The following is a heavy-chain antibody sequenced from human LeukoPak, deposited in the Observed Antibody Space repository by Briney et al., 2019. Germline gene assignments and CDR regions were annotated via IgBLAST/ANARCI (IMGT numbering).Heavy chain of an antibody. Sequence: PSETLSLTCAVYGGSFSGYYWSWIRQPPGKGLEWIGEINHSGSTNYNPSLKSRVTISVDTSKNQFPLKLSSVTAADTAVYYCARRPLYYLGWAWFDPWGQGTLVTVSS. CDR1: GGSFSGYY. CDR3: ARRPLYYLGWAWFDP. J-gene: IGHJ5*02. D-gene: IGHD3-10*01. V-gene: IGHV4-34*01. CDR2: INHSGST.